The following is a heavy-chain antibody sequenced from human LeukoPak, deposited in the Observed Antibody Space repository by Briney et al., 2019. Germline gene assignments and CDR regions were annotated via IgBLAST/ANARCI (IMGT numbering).Heavy chain of an antibody. CDR1: GGSISNYY. CDR3: AGPVPGAIGGY. D-gene: IGHD1-26*01. Sequence: SETLSLTCTVSGGSISNYYWNWIRQPPGKGLEWIGYITGSIYFSGSTSYDPSLESRVTISVDTSKNQFSLTLNSVTAADTAVYYCAGPVPGAIGGYWGQGTLVTVSS. CDR2: ITGSIYFSGST. J-gene: IGHJ4*02. V-gene: IGHV4-59*01.